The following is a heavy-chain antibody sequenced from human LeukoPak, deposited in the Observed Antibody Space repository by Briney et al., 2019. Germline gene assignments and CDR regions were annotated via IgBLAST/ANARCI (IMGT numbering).Heavy chain of an antibody. D-gene: IGHD6-13*01. CDR2: IYPGDSDT. CDR1: GYTFINYW. V-gene: IGHV5-51*01. Sequence: GESLKISCKGSGYTFINYWIGWVRQMPGKGLEWMGIIYPGDSDTRYSPSFQGQVTISADKSISTAYLQWSSLKASDTAMYYCARDREGSSWSFDYWGQGTLVTVSS. CDR3: ARDREGSSWSFDY. J-gene: IGHJ4*02.